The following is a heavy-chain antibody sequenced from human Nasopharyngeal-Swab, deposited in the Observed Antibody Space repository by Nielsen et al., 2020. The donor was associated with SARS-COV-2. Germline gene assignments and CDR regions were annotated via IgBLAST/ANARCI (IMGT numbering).Heavy chain of an antibody. V-gene: IGHV3-21*01. CDR1: GFTFSSYS. CDR3: AREEGYGSGSYSGY. D-gene: IGHD3-10*01. J-gene: IGHJ4*02. Sequence: GGSLRLSCAASGFTFSSYSMHWVRQAPGKGLEWVSSISSSSSYIYYADSVKGRFTISRDNAKNSLYLQMNSLRAEDTAVYYCAREEGYGSGSYSGYWGQGTLVIVSS. CDR2: ISSSSSYI.